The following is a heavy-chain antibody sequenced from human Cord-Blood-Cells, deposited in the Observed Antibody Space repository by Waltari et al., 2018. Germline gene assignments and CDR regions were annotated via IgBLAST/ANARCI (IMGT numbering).Heavy chain of an antibody. Sequence: ELQLMESGGGLVQRGGSRRASCAPCGFTFSSTALAWVRQAPGKGLEWVSAISGSGGSTYYADSVKGRFTISRDNSKNTLYLQMNSLRAEDTAVYYCAKDRRSYYYFDYWGQGTLVTVSS. CDR2: ISGSGGST. CDR3: AKDRRSYYYFDY. J-gene: IGHJ4*02. V-gene: IGHV3-23*01. D-gene: IGHD1-26*01. CDR1: GFTFSSTA.